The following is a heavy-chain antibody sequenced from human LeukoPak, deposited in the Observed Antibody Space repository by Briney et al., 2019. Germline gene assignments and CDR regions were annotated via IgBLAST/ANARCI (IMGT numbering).Heavy chain of an antibody. D-gene: IGHD3-16*01. V-gene: IGHV4-39*01. CDR2: IYYSGRT. CDR3: ARFFYYDASLPPY. J-gene: IGHJ4*02. CDR1: GGYISTSNYY. Sequence: SETLSLTCSVSGGYISTSNYYWGWTRQPPGKGLEWIGTIYYSGRTYYNPSLQSRVTISLDTSQNQLSLQVRSVTVVDTAVYYCARFFYYDASLPPYWGQGTLVTVSS.